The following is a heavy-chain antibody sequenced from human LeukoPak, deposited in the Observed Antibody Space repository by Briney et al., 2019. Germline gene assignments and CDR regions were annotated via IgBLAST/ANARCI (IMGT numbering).Heavy chain of an antibody. D-gene: IGHD3-22*01. CDR1: GYTFTGYY. V-gene: IGHV1-2*02. J-gene: IGHJ4*02. CDR3: ASAQSSSDLGY. CDR2: INPNSGGT. Sequence: ASVKVSCTPSGYTFTGYYMHWVRQAPGQEVEWMGWINPNSGGTNYAQKFQGRVTMTRDTSISTAYMELSRLRSDDTAVYYCASAQSSSDLGYWGQGTLVTVSS.